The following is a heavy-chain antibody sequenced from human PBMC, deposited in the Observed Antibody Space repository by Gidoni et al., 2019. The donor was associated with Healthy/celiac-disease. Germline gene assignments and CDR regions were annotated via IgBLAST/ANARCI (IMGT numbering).Heavy chain of an antibody. CDR2: ISYDGSNK. D-gene: IGHD4-4*01. V-gene: IGHV3-30*18. CDR3: AKDHEVILDY. Sequence: QVQLVESGGGVVQPGRSLRLSCAASGFTFSSYGMHWVRQAPGKGLEWVAVISYDGSNKYYADSVKGRFTISRDNSKNTLYLQMNSLRAEDTAVYYCAKDHEVILDYWGQGTLVTVSS. CDR1: GFTFSSYG. J-gene: IGHJ4*02.